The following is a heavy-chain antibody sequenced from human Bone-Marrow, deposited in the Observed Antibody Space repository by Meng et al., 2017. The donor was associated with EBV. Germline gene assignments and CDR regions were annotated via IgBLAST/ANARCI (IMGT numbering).Heavy chain of an antibody. Sequence: QGQLVRPVVEVKKPGSSVKVSCKASRDIFTNLAFTWVRQVPGKGLEWMGGFLPILGVANYAQKFQGRLTITADKSTTTAFMELRSLRVDDTAVYFCARDGIAVPGGSNWFDPWGQGTLVTVSS. CDR2: FLPILGVA. D-gene: IGHD6-19*01. CDR3: ARDGIAVPGGSNWFDP. CDR1: RDIFTNLA. J-gene: IGHJ5*02. V-gene: IGHV1-69*09.